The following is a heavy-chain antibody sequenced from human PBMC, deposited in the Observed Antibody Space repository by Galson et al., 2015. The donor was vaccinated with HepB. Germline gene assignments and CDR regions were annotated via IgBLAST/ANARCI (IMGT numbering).Heavy chain of an antibody. CDR3: ARVYFGSGSSSAYWYFDL. Sequence: SLRLSCAVSEFTVNRYWMHWVRQAPGKGLVWVARINSDGSGTAYADFVRGRFTISRDNARNSLYLQMNSLRDEDTAVYYCARVYFGSGSSSAYWYFDLWGRGALVTVSS. CDR1: EFTVNRYW. D-gene: IGHD3-10*01. V-gene: IGHV3-74*01. CDR2: INSDGSGT. J-gene: IGHJ2*01.